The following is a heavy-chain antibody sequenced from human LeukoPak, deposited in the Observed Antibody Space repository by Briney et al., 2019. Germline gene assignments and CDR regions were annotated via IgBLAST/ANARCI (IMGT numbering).Heavy chain of an antibody. CDR2: IFYSGSM. Sequence: PSETLSLTCTVSGGSISSGDYYWTWIRQTPGKGLEWMGYIFYSGSMYYNPSLKSRLTISVDTSKNQFSLKLRSVTAADTAVYYCARQTTVISFDYWGQGAVVTVSS. J-gene: IGHJ4*02. CDR3: ARQTTVISFDY. V-gene: IGHV4-30-4*01. D-gene: IGHD4-17*01. CDR1: GGSISSGDYY.